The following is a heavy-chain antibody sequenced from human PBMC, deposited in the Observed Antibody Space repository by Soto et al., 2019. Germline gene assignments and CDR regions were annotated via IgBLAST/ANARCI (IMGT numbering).Heavy chain of an antibody. CDR2: ISGSGGST. CDR1: GFTFSTYA. Sequence: EVQLLESGGGLVHPGGSLRLSCAASGFTFSTYAMSWVRQAPGKGLEWVSGISGSGGSTYYADSVKGRFTISRDNSKNTLYLQMSSLRAEDTAVYYCAKDTLSYFDSSGYYYWNCWGQGTLVTVSS. CDR3: AKDTLSYFDSSGYYYWNC. J-gene: IGHJ4*02. D-gene: IGHD3-22*01. V-gene: IGHV3-23*01.